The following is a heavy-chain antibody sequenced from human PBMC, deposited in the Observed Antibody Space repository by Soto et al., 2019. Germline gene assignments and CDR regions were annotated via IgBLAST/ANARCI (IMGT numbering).Heavy chain of an antibody. CDR2: IYYSGST. J-gene: IGHJ5*02. Sequence: QLQLQESGPGLVKPSETLSLTCTVSGGSISSSSYYWGWIRQPPGKGLEWIGSIYYSGSTYYNPSLKSRVTTXXDXSXXQFSLKLTSVTAADTAVYYCARRDLIAARHTWFDPWGQGTLVTVSS. D-gene: IGHD6-6*01. V-gene: IGHV4-39*01. CDR1: GGSISSSSYY. CDR3: ARRDLIAARHTWFDP.